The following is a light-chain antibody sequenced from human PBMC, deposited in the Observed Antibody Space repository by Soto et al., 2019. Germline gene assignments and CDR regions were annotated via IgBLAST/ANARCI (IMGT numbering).Light chain of an antibody. V-gene: IGKV4-1*01. CDR1: QNLLYSSNNKNY. J-gene: IGKJ4*01. CDR2: WAS. Sequence: DIVMTQSPESLAVSLGERATINCKSSQNLLYSSNNKNYLAWYQQKPGQPPKVLIFWASTGESGVPDRISGSGSGTDFTLTISSLEAEDVAVYFCQQFYSTPPTFGGWTKVEIK. CDR3: QQFYSTPPT.